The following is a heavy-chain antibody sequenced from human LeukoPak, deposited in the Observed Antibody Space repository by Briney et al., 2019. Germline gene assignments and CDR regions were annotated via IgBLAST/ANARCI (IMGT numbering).Heavy chain of an antibody. V-gene: IGHV4-61*02. CDR2: IYSSGST. J-gene: IGHJ4*02. D-gene: IGHD3-10*01. CDR1: GGSISSGSYY. CDR3: ARHRLWFGELLPTPEFDY. Sequence: SETLSLTCTVSGGSISSGSYYWSWIRQPAGKGLEWIGRIYSSGSTNYNPSLKSRVTISLDTSKNQFSLKLSSVTAADTAVYYCARHRLWFGELLPTPEFDYWGQGTLVTVSS.